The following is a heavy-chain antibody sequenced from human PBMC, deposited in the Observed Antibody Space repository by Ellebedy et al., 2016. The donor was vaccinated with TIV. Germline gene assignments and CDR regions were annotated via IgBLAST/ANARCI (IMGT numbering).Heavy chain of an antibody. J-gene: IGHJ4*02. Sequence: GGSLKISXAASGFTFHDYSMNWVRQAPGKGLEWIAYVRGGGSPIYYADAVQGRFTISRDNVKNSLYLQMNSLTAEDTAVYYCARDHRWGFDYWGQGTLVIVSS. V-gene: IGHV3-48*01. D-gene: IGHD7-27*01. CDR3: ARDHRWGFDY. CDR1: GFTFHDYS. CDR2: VRGGGSPI.